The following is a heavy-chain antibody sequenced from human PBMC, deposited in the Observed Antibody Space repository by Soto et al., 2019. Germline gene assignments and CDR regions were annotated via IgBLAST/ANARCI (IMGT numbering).Heavy chain of an antibody. D-gene: IGHD5-18*01. V-gene: IGHV4-34*01. J-gene: IGHJ5*02. CDR2: INHSGST. CDR3: ARRGYSYRIWFDP. CDR1: GGSFSGYY. Sequence: SETLSLTCAVYGGSFSGYYWSWIRQPPGKGLEWIGEINHSGSTNYNPSLKSRVTISVDTSKNQFSLKLSSVTAADTAVYYCARRGYSYRIWFDPWGQGTLVTVSS.